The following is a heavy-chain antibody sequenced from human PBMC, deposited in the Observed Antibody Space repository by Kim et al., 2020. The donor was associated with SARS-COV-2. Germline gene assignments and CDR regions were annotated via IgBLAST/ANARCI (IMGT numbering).Heavy chain of an antibody. V-gene: IGHV4-31*03. J-gene: IGHJ6*02. D-gene: IGHD3-10*01. CDR2: IYYSGST. CDR3: ARDNLYGSWSYYYYYGMDV. CDR1: GGSISSGGYY. Sequence: SETLSLTCTVSGGSISSGGYYWSWIRQHPGKGLEWIGYIYYSGSTYYNPSLKSRVTISVDTSKNQFSLKLSSVTAADTAVYYCARDNLYGSWSYYYYYGMDVWGQGTTVTVSS.